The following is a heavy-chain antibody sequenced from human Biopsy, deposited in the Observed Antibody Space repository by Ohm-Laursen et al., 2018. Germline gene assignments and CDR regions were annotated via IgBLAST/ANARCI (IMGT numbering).Heavy chain of an antibody. CDR2: MNPISGNT. V-gene: IGHV1-8*01. D-gene: IGHD2/OR15-2a*01. CDR1: GYTFTTYD. J-gene: IGHJ5*02. Sequence: ASVKVSCKASGYTFTTYDITWVRQATGQGPEWMGWMNPISGNTGYAHKFRGRVTMPSDSSISTAYLEVSSLTFEDTAVYYCARAVRYRLLSDPWGQGTLVTVSS. CDR3: ARAVRYRLLSDP.